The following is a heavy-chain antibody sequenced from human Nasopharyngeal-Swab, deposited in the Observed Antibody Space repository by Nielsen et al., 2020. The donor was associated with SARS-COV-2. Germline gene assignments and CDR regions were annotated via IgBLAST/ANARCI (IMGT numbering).Heavy chain of an antibody. CDR1: GGSISSSSYY. J-gene: IGHJ6*03. V-gene: IGHV4-39*01. CDR3: ARLTVLLWFGEPTYMDV. D-gene: IGHD3-10*01. Sequence: SETLSLTCTVSGGSISSSSYYWGWIRQPPGKGLEWIGSIYYSGSTYYNPSLKSRVTISVDTSKSQFSLKLSSVTAADTAVYYCARLTVLLWFGEPTYMDVWGKGTTVTVSS. CDR2: IYYSGST.